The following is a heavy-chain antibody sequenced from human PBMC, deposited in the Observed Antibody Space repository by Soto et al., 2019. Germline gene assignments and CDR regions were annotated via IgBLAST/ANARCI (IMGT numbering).Heavy chain of an antibody. J-gene: IGHJ1*01. CDR3: AESSGTIGGLIVDYFQH. CDR1: GFTFSSYA. CDR2: ISGSGVST. Sequence: EVQLLESGGGLVQPGGSLRLSCAASGFTFSSYAMSWVRQAPGKGLEWVSAISGSGVSTYYTDSVKGRFTISRDNSNNALYMQMNSLRAEDTALYYCAESSGTIGGLIVDYFQHWGQGTLVPVSS. D-gene: IGHD3-16*02. V-gene: IGHV3-23*01.